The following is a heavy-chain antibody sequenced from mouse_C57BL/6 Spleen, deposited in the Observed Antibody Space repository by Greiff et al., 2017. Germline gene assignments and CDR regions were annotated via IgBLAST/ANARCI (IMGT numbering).Heavy chain of an antibody. V-gene: IGHV1-4*01. CDR1: GYTFTSYT. CDR3: AREEVNPFAY. Sequence: VQLQQSGAELARPGASVKMSCKASGYTFTSYTMHWVKQRPGQGLEWIGYINPSSGYTKYNQKFKDKATLTADKSASTAYMQLCSLTSEDSAVYYCAREEVNPFAYWGQGTLVTVSA. J-gene: IGHJ3*01. CDR2: INPSSGYT.